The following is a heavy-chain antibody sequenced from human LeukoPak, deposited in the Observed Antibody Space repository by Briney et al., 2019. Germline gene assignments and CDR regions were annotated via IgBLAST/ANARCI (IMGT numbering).Heavy chain of an antibody. Sequence: KASETLSLTCTVSGGSISSGSYYWSWIRQPAGKGLESIGRIYTSGSTNYNPSPKSRVTISVGTSKNQFSLKLGSVTAADTAVYYCARDLGDGYSSGYFDYWGQGTLVTVSS. CDR1: GGSISSGSYY. V-gene: IGHV4-61*02. CDR2: IYTSGST. D-gene: IGHD5-24*01. J-gene: IGHJ4*02. CDR3: ARDLGDGYSSGYFDY.